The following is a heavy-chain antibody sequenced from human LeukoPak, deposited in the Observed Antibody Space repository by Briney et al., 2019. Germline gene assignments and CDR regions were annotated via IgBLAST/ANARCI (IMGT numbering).Heavy chain of an antibody. CDR1: GFTFSSYG. D-gene: IGHD1-26*01. J-gene: IGHJ4*02. V-gene: IGHV3-30*18. CDR2: ISYDGSNK. CDR3: AKVSAGMGDVDY. Sequence: GGSLRLSCAASGFTFSSYGMHWVRQAPGKGLEWVAVISYDGSNKYYADSVKGRFTISRDNSKNTPYLQMNSLRAEDTAVYYCAKVSAGMGDVDYWGQGTLVTVSS.